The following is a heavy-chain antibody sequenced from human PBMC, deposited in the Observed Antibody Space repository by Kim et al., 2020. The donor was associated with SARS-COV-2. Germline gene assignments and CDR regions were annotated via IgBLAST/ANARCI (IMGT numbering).Heavy chain of an antibody. Sequence: GGSLRLSCAVSGFSLSSCWMHWVRQAPGKGLVWVSRIKGDGTRTDYADSVKGRFTISRDNAKNTLYLQMNSLRADDTAVYYCTRTYNYASGSQQDMDVWGQGTTVTVAS. V-gene: IGHV3-74*01. D-gene: IGHD3-10*01. CDR2: IKGDGTRT. J-gene: IGHJ6*02. CDR3: TRTYNYASGSQQDMDV. CDR1: GFSLSSCW.